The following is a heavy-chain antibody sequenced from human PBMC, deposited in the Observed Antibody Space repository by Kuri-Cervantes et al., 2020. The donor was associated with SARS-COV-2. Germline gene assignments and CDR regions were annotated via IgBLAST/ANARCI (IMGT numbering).Heavy chain of an antibody. D-gene: IGHD6-13*01. CDR3: AKDLIAAARNVYYYMDV. CDR1: GWTFSSYA. J-gene: IGHJ6*03. V-gene: IGHV3-64*01. Sequence: ESLKISCAASGWTFSSYAMHWVLQAPGKGLEYVSDISSNGGSTYYANSVKGRFTICRDNSKNTLYLQMGSLRAEDMAVYYCAKDLIAAARNVYYYMDVWGTGTTVTGSS. CDR2: ISSNGGST.